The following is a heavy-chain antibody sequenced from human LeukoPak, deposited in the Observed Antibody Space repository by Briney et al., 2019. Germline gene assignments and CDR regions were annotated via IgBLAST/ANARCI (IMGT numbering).Heavy chain of an antibody. CDR1: GGSISSGSYY. Sequence: SQTLSLTCTVSGGSISSGSYYWSWIRQPAGKGLEWIGRIYTSGSTNYNPSLKSRVTISVDTSKNQFSLKLSSVTAADTAVYYCARDNRGWGGLLYYMDVWGKGTTVTVSS. V-gene: IGHV4-61*02. CDR3: ARDNRGWGGLLYYMDV. CDR2: IYTSGST. J-gene: IGHJ6*03. D-gene: IGHD1-14*01.